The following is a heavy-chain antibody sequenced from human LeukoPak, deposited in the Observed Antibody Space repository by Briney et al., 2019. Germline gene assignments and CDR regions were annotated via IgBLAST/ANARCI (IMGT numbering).Heavy chain of an antibody. J-gene: IGHJ6*02. CDR1: GASISSGGYS. D-gene: IGHD1-7*01. Sequence: KTSETLSLTCTVSGASISSGGYSWSWFRQPPGKALEWIGYIYDNEKSYYSPSLKSRATISIDRSKDQFSLKLGSVTAADTAVYFCARANFVSVSPGYGMDVWGQGTTVTVSS. CDR2: IYDNEKS. V-gene: IGHV4-30-2*01. CDR3: ARANFVSVSPGYGMDV.